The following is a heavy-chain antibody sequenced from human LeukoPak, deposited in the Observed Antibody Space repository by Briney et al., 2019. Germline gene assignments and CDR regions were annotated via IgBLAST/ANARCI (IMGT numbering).Heavy chain of an antibody. Sequence: GGSLRLSCAASGFTFSSYAMSWVRQAPGKGLEWVSAISGSGGSTYYADSVKGRFTISRDNSKNTLYLQMNSLRAEDTAVYYCAKDKGYSYGYSDAFDIWGQGTMVTVSS. D-gene: IGHD5-18*01. V-gene: IGHV3-23*01. CDR2: ISGSGGST. CDR1: GFTFSSYA. J-gene: IGHJ3*02. CDR3: AKDKGYSYGYSDAFDI.